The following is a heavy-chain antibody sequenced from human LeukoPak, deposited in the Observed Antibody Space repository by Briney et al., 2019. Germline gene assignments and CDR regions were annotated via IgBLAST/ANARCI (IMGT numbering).Heavy chain of an antibody. CDR1: GGSFSGYY. Sequence: SETLSLTCAVYGGSFSGYYWSWIRQPPRKGLEWIGEINHSGSTNYNPSLKSRVTISVDTSKNQFSLKLSSVTAADTAVYYCAADSSGYRPFDYWGQGTLVTVSS. V-gene: IGHV4-34*01. D-gene: IGHD3-22*01. CDR2: INHSGST. CDR3: AADSSGYRPFDY. J-gene: IGHJ4*02.